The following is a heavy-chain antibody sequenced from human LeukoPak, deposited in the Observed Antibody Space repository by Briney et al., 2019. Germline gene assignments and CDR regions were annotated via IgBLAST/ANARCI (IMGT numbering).Heavy chain of an antibody. CDR1: GFTFSSYG. D-gene: IGHD3-3*01. CDR2: IRYDGSNK. J-gene: IGHJ3*02. V-gene: IGHV3-30*02. Sequence: GGSLRLSCAASGFTFSSYGMHWVRQAPGKGLEWVAFIRYDGSNKYYADSVKGRFTISRDNSKNTLYLQMNSLRAEDTAVYYCAKLPSGRPIFGGGHDAFDIWGQGTMVTVSS. CDR3: AKLPSGRPIFGGGHDAFDI.